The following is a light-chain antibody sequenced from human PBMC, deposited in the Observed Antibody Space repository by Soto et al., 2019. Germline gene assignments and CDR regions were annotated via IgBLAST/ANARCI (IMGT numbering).Light chain of an antibody. V-gene: IGKV1-5*01. Sequence: DFQMTQSPSPLSASVGDRVTITCQSSQSVNRWLAWYQQKPGRAPNLLIYDASSLESGVPSRFSGSGSGTEYTLTISSLQPEDFATYYCQQSYSTPPITFGQGTRLEI. CDR2: DAS. CDR3: QQSYSTPPIT. J-gene: IGKJ5*01. CDR1: QSVNRW.